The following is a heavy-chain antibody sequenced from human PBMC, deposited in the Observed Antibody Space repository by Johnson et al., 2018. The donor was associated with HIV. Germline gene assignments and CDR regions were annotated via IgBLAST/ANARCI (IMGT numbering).Heavy chain of an antibody. CDR1: VFTVSSNY. V-gene: IGHV3-66*01. Sequence: VQLVESGGGLVQPGGSLRLSCAASVFTVSSNYMSWVRQAPGQGLELVAVFYSGGFTYYADSLKGRFTISRDNSKNTLYLQMNSLRAEDTAVYYCARGGYGEVFDIWGQGTMVTVSS. CDR3: ARGGYGEVFDI. D-gene: IGHD4-17*01. CDR2: FYSGGFT. J-gene: IGHJ3*02.